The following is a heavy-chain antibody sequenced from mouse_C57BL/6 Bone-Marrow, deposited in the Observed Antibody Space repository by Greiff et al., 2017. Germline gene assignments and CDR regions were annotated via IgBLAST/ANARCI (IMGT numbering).Heavy chain of an antibody. CDR1: GYTFTEYT. CDR2: FYPGSGSI. CDR3: ARHEVVYYGSSYGFAY. V-gene: IGHV1-62-2*01. J-gene: IGHJ3*01. Sequence: VQLQQSGAELVKPGASVKLSCTASGYTFTEYTIHWVKQRSGQGLEWIGWFYPGSGSIKYNEKFKDKATLTADKSSSTVYMELSRLTSEDTAVYFCARHEVVYYGSSYGFAYWGQGTLVTVSA. D-gene: IGHD1-1*01.